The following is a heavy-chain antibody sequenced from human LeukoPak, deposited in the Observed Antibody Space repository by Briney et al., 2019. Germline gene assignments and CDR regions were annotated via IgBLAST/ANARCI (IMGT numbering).Heavy chain of an antibody. CDR3: ARNARSSSSSLVYYMDV. D-gene: IGHD6-6*01. V-gene: IGHV1-18*01. CDR1: GYTFTSYG. Sequence: GASVKVSCKASGYTFTSYGISWVRQAPGQGLEWMGWISAYNGNTNYAQKLQGRVTMTTDTSTGTAYMELRSLRSDDTAVYYCARNARSSSSSLVYYMDVWGKGTTVTVSS. J-gene: IGHJ6*03. CDR2: ISAYNGNT.